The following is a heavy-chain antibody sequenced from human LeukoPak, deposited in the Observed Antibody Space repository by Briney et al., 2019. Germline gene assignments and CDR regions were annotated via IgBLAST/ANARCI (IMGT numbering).Heavy chain of an antibody. Sequence: PSETLSLTCAVSGGSISTYYWSWIQQSPGKGLEWIGYISYNGYTNYNPSLNSRVTMSVDTSKSQFSLRLSSVTASDTAVYYCARHLDYYGSGSYEFWGQGTLVTVSS. V-gene: IGHV4-59*08. J-gene: IGHJ4*02. D-gene: IGHD3-10*01. CDR3: ARHLDYYGSGSYEF. CDR1: GGSISTYY. CDR2: ISYNGYT.